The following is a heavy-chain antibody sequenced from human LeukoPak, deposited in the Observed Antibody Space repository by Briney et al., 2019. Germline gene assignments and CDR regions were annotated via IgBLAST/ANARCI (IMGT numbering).Heavy chain of an antibody. CDR2: NNPDNAGT. J-gene: IGHJ4*02. D-gene: IGHD3-3*01. Sequence: ASVKVSCKASGYTFTGFYLHSLRQAPGQRPVCMGGNNPDNAGTKYAQKFHGRVNMARDTSISTGYMELSSLTSGDAAVYYCARDRGDHDFDYWGQGTLVTVSS. V-gene: IGHV1-2*02. CDR1: GYTFTGFY. CDR3: ARDRGDHDFDY.